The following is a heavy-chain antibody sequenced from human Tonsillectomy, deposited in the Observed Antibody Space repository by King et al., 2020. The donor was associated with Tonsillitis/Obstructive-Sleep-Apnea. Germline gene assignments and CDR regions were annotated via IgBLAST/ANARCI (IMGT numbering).Heavy chain of an antibody. CDR1: GYTLTELS. V-gene: IGHV1-24*01. CDR3: ATSITMVRGVILVYWYFDL. Sequence: QLVQSGAEVKKPGASVKVSCKVSGYTLTELSMHWVRQAPGKGLEWMGGFDPEDGETIYAQKFQGKFTMTEDTSTDAAYMELSSLRSEDTAVYYCATSITMVRGVILVYWYFDLWGRGTLVSVSS. D-gene: IGHD3-10*01. CDR2: FDPEDGET. J-gene: IGHJ2*01.